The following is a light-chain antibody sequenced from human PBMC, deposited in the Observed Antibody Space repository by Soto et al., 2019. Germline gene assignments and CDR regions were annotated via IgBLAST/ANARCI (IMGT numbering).Light chain of an antibody. CDR2: GAS. J-gene: IGKJ1*01. Sequence: EIVLPQSPGTLSLSPGERAPLSCRASQSVSSSYLAWYQQKPAQAPRLPIYGASTRATGIPDRFSGSGSGTDFTLTISRLEPEDFAVYYCQQYGSSGTFGQGTKVDIK. CDR3: QQYGSSGT. V-gene: IGKV3-20*01. CDR1: QSVSSSY.